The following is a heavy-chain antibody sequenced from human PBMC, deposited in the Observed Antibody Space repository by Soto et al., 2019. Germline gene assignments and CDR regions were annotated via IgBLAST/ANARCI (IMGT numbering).Heavy chain of an antibody. J-gene: IGHJ5*02. CDR2: ISNYNGDT. CDR3: ARGDSTGSPTGGFDP. D-gene: IGHD6-19*01. Sequence: QVQLVQSGAEVKKPGASVQVSCKASGYTFTRYSINWVRQAPGQGLEWVGWISNYNGDTKYAQKFQGRVTLTTDTSTTTTYRDLRSLTSDDTAVYFCARGDSTGSPTGGFDPWGQGTLVTVSS. V-gene: IGHV1-18*04. CDR1: GYTFTRYS.